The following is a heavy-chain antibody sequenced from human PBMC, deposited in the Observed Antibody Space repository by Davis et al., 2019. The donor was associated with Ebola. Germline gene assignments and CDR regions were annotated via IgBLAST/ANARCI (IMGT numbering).Heavy chain of an antibody. Sequence: SVKVSCKASGCTFINYDISWVRQAPGQGLEWMGGIIPIFGTTKYAQKFQGRVTITADESTRTAYMELSSLRSDDTAVYYCTRGRDCTNGVCYKAHWFDSWGLGTLVTVSS. CDR1: GCTFINYD. CDR2: IIPIFGTT. J-gene: IGHJ5*01. V-gene: IGHV1-69*13. CDR3: TRGRDCTNGVCYKAHWFDS. D-gene: IGHD2-8*01.